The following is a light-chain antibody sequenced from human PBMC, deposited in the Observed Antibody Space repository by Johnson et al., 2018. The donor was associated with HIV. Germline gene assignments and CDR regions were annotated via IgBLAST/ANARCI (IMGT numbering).Light chain of an antibody. CDR2: ENT. V-gene: IGLV1-51*02. CDR1: SSNIGNNY. Sequence: QSVLTQPPSVSAAPGQKVTISCSGSSSNIGNNYVSWYQQLPGTAPKLLIYENTKRPSGIPDRFSVSKSGTSATLGITGLQPGYEADYYCGTWDSRLSTYVFGTGTKVTVL. CDR3: GTWDSRLSTYV. J-gene: IGLJ1*01.